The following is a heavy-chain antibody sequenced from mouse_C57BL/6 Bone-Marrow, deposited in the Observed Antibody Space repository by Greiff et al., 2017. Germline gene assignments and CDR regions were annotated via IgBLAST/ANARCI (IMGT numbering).Heavy chain of an antibody. J-gene: IGHJ3*01. V-gene: IGHV2-2*01. D-gene: IGHD2-4*01. Sequence: VQLHQSGPGLVQPSQSLSITCTVSGFSLTSYGVHWVRQSPGKGLEWLGVIWSGGSTDYNAAFISRLSISKDNSKSQVFFKMNSLQADDTAIYYCARSYYDYDGVAYWGQGTLVTVSA. CDR2: IWSGGST. CDR3: ARSYYDYDGVAY. CDR1: GFSLTSYG.